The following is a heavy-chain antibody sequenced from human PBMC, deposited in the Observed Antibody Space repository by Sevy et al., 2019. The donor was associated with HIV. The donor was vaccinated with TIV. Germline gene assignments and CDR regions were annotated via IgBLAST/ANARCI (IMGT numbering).Heavy chain of an antibody. D-gene: IGHD5-18*01. CDR2: IVNDPDGGTT. CDR1: GFTFRNAW. J-gene: IGHJ6*02. CDR3: STDIVVQSGYSYDFSRINPDFSHNRGADV. Sequence: GGSLRLSCVASGFTFRNAWMTWVRQVPGKGLEWVGRIVNDPDGGTTDYAAPVKGRLIISRDNSKNTLYLQRNSLKTEDTAVYYCSTDIVVQSGYSYDFSRINPDFSHNRGADVWGQGTTVTVSS. V-gene: IGHV3-15*04.